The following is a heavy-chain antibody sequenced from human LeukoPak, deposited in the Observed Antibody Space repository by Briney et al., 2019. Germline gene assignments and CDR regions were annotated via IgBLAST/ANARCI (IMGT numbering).Heavy chain of an antibody. Sequence: GGSLRLSCAASGFTVSSNYMSWVRQAPGQGLEWVSVIYSGGSTYYADSLKGRFTISRDNAKNSLFLQMNSLRAEDTAVYYCARSMQVNGDYVWYYFDYWGQGTLVTVSS. CDR2: IYSGGST. J-gene: IGHJ4*02. V-gene: IGHV3-66*01. D-gene: IGHD4-17*01. CDR1: GFTVSSNY. CDR3: ARSMQVNGDYVWYYFDY.